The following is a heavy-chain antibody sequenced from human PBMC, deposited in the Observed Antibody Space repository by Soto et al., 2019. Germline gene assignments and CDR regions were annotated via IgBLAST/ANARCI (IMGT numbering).Heavy chain of an antibody. D-gene: IGHD3-22*01. J-gene: IGHJ4*02. Sequence: SETLSLTCAVSGGSISSSNWWSWVRQPPGKGLEWIGEIYHSGSTNYNPSLKSRVTISVDKSKNQFSLKLSSVTAADTAVYYCARYSSGPIAEYYFDYWGQGTLVTVSS. V-gene: IGHV4-4*02. CDR3: ARYSSGPIAEYYFDY. CDR1: GGSISSSNW. CDR2: IYHSGST.